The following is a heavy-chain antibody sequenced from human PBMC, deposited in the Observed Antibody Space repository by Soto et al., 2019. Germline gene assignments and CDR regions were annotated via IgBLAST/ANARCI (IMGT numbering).Heavy chain of an antibody. CDR3: ARDDGHDALAFFDY. CDR2: ISTYNGNT. Sequence: QVQLVQSGAEVKKPGASVKVSCKASGYTFTNYAINWVRQAPGQGLEWMGWISTYNGNTNYAQKVQGRVTMTTDTSTTTAHMERRSVRSDDTAVYYCARDDGHDALAFFDYWGQGTLVTVSS. V-gene: IGHV1-18*01. D-gene: IGHD1-1*01. J-gene: IGHJ4*02. CDR1: GYTFTNYA.